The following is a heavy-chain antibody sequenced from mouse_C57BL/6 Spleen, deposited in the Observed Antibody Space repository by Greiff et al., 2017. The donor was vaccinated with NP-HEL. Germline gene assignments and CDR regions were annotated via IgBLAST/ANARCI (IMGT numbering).Heavy chain of an antibody. V-gene: IGHV5-16*01. J-gene: IGHJ3*01. D-gene: IGHD4-1*01. Sequence: EVQRVESEGGLVQPGSSMKLSCTASGFTFSDYYMAWVRQVPEKGLEWVANINYDGSSTYYLDSLKSRFIISRDNAKNILYLQMSSLKSEDTATYYCARGDWDGAWFAYWGQGTLVTVSA. CDR1: GFTFSDYY. CDR2: INYDGSST. CDR3: ARGDWDGAWFAY.